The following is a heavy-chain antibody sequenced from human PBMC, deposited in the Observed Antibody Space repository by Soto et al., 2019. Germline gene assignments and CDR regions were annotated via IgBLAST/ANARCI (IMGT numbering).Heavy chain of an antibody. V-gene: IGHV3-23*01. J-gene: IGHJ4*02. CDR3: ARPARQDTVAGNY. D-gene: IGHD6-19*01. CDR2: ISGSGGST. CDR1: GFTFSSYA. Sequence: SGFTFSSYAMSWVRQAPGKGLEWVSAISGSGGSTYYADSVKGRFTVSRDNSKNTLYLQMNSLRATDTAVYYCARPARQDTVAGNYWGQGTLVTVSS.